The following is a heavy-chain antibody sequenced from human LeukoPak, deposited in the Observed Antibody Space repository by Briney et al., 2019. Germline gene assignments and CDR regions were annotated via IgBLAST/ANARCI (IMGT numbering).Heavy chain of an antibody. J-gene: IGHJ5*02. CDR1: GYSISSGYY. V-gene: IGHV4-38-2*02. CDR3: ARLRSITMVRGVPKKTYNWFDP. Sequence: SETLSLTCTVSGYSISSGYYWGWIRQPPGKGLEWIGSIYHSGSTYYNPSLKSRVTRSVDTSKNQFSLKLSSVTAADTAVYYCARLRSITMVRGVPKKTYNWFDPWGQGTLVTVSS. D-gene: IGHD3-10*01. CDR2: IYHSGST.